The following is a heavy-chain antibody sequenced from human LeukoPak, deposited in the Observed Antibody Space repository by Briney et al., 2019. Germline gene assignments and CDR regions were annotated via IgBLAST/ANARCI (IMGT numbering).Heavy chain of an antibody. V-gene: IGHV3-7*01. D-gene: IGHD1-14*01. CDR1: GFTFSSSW. J-gene: IGHJ4*02. Sequence: GGSLRLSCAASGFTFSSSWMSWVRQAPGKGLEWVAHIKQDGSDKYYVDSVKGRFTISRDNAKNSLYLQLNSLRAEDTGVYYCARSNQADDYWGQGTLVTVSS. CDR2: IKQDGSDK. CDR3: ARSNQADDY.